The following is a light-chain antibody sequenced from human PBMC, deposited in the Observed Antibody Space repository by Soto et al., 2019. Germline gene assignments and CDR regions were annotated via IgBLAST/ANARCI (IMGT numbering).Light chain of an antibody. CDR1: QSLLHSNGYNY. Sequence: DIVMTQSPLSLPVTPREPASISCRSSQSLLHSNGYNYLDWYLQKPGQSPQLLIYLGSNRASGVPDRFSGSGSGTDFTLKISGVEAEDVGVYYCMQPLQSWTFGQGTKVDTK. CDR2: LGS. V-gene: IGKV2-28*01. CDR3: MQPLQSWT. J-gene: IGKJ1*01.